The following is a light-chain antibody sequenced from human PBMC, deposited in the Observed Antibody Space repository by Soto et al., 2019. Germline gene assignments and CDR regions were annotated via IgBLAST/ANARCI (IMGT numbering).Light chain of an antibody. J-gene: IGKJ2*01. V-gene: IGKV3-20*01. Sequence: EIVLTQSPGTLSLSPGERATLSCRASQSVSSSYLAWYQQKPGQAPRPLIYGASSRATVIPDRFSGSGSGTDFTLTISRREPEEFAVYYCLQYGSSPYTVGQGTKLEIK. CDR3: LQYGSSPYT. CDR2: GAS. CDR1: QSVSSSY.